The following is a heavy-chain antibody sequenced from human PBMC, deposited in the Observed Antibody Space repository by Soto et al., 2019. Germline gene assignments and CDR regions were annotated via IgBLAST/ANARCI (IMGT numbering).Heavy chain of an antibody. CDR2: IYHSGST. D-gene: IGHD2-8*01. J-gene: IGHJ6*02. V-gene: IGHV4-30-2*01. CDR1: GGSISSGGYS. Sequence: PSETLSLTCAVSGGSISSGGYSWSWIRQPPGKGLEWIGYIYHSGSTYYNPSLKSRVTISVDRSKNQFSLKLSSVTAADTAVYYCASAYCTICVCYPTGPYYYGMDVWGQGTTVTVSS. CDR3: ASAYCTICVCYPTGPYYYGMDV.